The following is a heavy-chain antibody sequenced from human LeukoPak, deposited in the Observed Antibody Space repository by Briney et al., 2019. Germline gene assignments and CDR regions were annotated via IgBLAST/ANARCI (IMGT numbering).Heavy chain of an antibody. CDR2: IGGSDDNT. V-gene: IGHV3-23*01. CDR1: GFTFSSYA. Sequence: PGGSLRLSCAASGFTFSSYALSWVRQAPGKGLEWVSVIGGSDDNTYYADSVKGRFTVSRDNSKNTLYLQMNSLRAEDTAVYYCAKAQFATCYSGSDYWGQGTLVTVSS. J-gene: IGHJ4*02. CDR3: AKAQFATCYSGSDY. D-gene: IGHD2-15*01.